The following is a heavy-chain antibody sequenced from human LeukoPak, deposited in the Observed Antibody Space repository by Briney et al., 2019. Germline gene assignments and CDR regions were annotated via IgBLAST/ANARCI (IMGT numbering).Heavy chain of an antibody. D-gene: IGHD1-26*01. CDR2: ISGSGGST. J-gene: IGHJ4*02. CDR3: AKITSGSYSPFDY. CDR1: GVTFSTYA. Sequence: GGSLRLSCAASGVTFSTYAMSWVRQAPGKGLEWVSAISGSGGSTYYADSVKGRFSISGDNSKNTLYLQMNSLRAEDTAVYYCAKITSGSYSPFDYWGQGTLVTVSS. V-gene: IGHV3-23*01.